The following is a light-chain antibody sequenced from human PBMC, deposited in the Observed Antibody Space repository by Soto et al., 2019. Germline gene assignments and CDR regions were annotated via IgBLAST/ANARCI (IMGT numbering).Light chain of an antibody. V-gene: IGKV1-5*03. Sequence: DIQMTQSPSTLSASVGDRVTITCRASQSISSWLAWYQQKPGKAPTLLIYKASSLESGVPSRFSGSGSGTEFTLTISSLQPDDFATYYCQKYNSYSAFGQGTKVELK. CDR2: KAS. CDR3: QKYNSYSA. CDR1: QSISSW. J-gene: IGKJ1*01.